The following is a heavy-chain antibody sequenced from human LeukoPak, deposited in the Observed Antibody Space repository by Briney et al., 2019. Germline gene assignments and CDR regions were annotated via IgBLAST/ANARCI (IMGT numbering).Heavy chain of an antibody. CDR3: ARDWLGFYFDY. Sequence: SQTLSLTCAVSGDSVSSNSAAWVWLRQSPSRGLEWLGRTYYRSKWYNDYALSVKSRITINPDTSKNQFSLHLNSVTPEDTAVYYCARDWLGFYFDYWGQGALVAVSS. CDR2: TYYRSKWYN. J-gene: IGHJ4*02. CDR1: GDSVSSNSAA. V-gene: IGHV6-1*01. D-gene: IGHD6-19*01.